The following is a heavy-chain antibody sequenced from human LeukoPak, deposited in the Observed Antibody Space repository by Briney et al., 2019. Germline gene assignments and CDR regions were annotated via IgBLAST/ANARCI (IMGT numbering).Heavy chain of an antibody. CDR3: AKGHEYSSSSDDYYYYYGMDV. D-gene: IGHD6-6*01. J-gene: IGHJ6*02. Sequence: GGSLRLSCAASGFTFSSYAMSWVRQAPGKGLEWVSAISGSGGSTYYADSVKGRFTISRDNSKNTLYLQMNSLRAEDTAVYYCAKGHEYSSSSDDYYYYYGMDVWGQGTTVTVSS. CDR1: GFTFSSYA. V-gene: IGHV3-23*01. CDR2: ISGSGGST.